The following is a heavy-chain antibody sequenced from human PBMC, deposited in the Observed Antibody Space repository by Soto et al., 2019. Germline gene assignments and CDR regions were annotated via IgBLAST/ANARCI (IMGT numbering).Heavy chain of an antibody. CDR2: VYPGDSQT. CDR3: ARQKGY. V-gene: IGHV5-51*01. J-gene: IGHJ4*02. Sequence: GESLKISCKASGYTFTDAWIGWVRQMPGKGLEWMGIVYPGDSQTRYNPSFQGQITISADKSITTAYLQWTSLKASDSAMYYCARQKGYWGQGTRVTVSS. CDR1: GYTFTDAW.